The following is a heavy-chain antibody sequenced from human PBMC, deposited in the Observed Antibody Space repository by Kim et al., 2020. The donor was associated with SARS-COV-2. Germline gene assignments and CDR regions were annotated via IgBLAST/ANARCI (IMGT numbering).Heavy chain of an antibody. CDR2: IYYSGST. CDR3: ARLLTRGRDAFDI. J-gene: IGHJ3*02. D-gene: IGHD3-16*01. Sequence: SETLSLTCTVSGGSISSYYWSWIRQPPGKGLEWIGYIYYSGSTNYNPSLKSRVTISVDTSKNQFSLKLSSVTAADTAVYYCARLLTRGRDAFDIWGQGTMVTVSS. V-gene: IGHV4-59*01. CDR1: GGSISSYY.